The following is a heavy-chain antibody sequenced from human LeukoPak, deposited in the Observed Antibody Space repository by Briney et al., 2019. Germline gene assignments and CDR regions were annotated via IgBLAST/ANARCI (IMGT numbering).Heavy chain of an antibody. CDR1: GFSFSGSA. J-gene: IGHJ2*01. V-gene: IGHV3-73*01. Sequence: GGSLRLSCAASGFSFSGSAVHWVRQASGRGLEWVARIRSKPNNYATAYAASVKGRFTISRDDSKNTAYLQMNSLQTEDTAVYYCTRRITVGTLGSPHWYFDLWGRGTLVTVSS. CDR2: IRSKPNNYAT. CDR3: TRRITVGTLGSPHWYFDL. D-gene: IGHD4-23*01.